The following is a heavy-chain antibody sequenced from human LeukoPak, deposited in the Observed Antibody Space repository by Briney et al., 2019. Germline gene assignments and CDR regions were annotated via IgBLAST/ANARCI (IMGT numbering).Heavy chain of an antibody. CDR2: ISGSGSYI. J-gene: IGHJ3*01. V-gene: IGHV3-21*01. D-gene: IGHD3-16*01. CDR3: ARGLGSAVNVANAFDF. Sequence: GGSLRLSCAASGFIFSSYAMNWVRQAPGKGLEWVSSISGSGSYIHYADSMKGRFTISRDNAKKSVYLHMSRLRAEDTAVYYCARGLGSAVNVANAFDFWGRGTTVSVS. CDR1: GFIFSSYA.